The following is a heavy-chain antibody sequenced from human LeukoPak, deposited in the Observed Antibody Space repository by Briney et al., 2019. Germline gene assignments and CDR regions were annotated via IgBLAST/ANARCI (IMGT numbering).Heavy chain of an antibody. CDR3: ARDQYDILTGYHDY. CDR2: IKQDGSEK. D-gene: IGHD3-9*01. CDR1: GFTFSSYW. V-gene: IGHV3-7*01. J-gene: IGHJ4*02. Sequence: GGSLRLSCAASGFTFSSYWMSWVRQAPGKGLEGVANIKQDGSEKYYVDSVKGRFTISRDNAKNSLYLQMNSLRAEDTAVYYCARDQYDILTGYHDYWGQGTLVTVSS.